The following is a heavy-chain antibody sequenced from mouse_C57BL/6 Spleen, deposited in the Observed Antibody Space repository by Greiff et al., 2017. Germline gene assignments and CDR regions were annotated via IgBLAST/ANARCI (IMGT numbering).Heavy chain of an antibody. Sequence: DVMLVESGGGLVKPGGSLKLSCAASGFTFSSYTMSWVRQTPEKRLEWVATISGGGGNTYYPDSVKGRFTISRDNTKNTLYLQMSSLRSEDTALYYCARHKGYDGYHYAMDYWGQGTSVTVSS. J-gene: IGHJ4*01. CDR2: ISGGGGNT. CDR1: GFTFSSYT. D-gene: IGHD2-3*01. CDR3: ARHKGYDGYHYAMDY. V-gene: IGHV5-9*01.